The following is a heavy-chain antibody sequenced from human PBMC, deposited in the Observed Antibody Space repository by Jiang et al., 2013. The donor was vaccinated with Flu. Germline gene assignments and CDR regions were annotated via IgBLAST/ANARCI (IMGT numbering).Heavy chain of an antibody. V-gene: IGHV4-61*01. D-gene: IGHD2-15*01. CDR2: IYYSGST. CDR3: AYQLGYCSGGSCPLAY. CDR1: GGSVSSGSYY. Sequence: LLKPSETLSLTCTVSGGSVSSGSYYWSWIRQPPGKGLEWIGYIYYSGSTNYNPSLKSRVTISVDTSKNQFSLKLSSVTAADTAVYYCAYQLGYCSGGSCPLAYWGQGTLVTVSS. J-gene: IGHJ4*02.